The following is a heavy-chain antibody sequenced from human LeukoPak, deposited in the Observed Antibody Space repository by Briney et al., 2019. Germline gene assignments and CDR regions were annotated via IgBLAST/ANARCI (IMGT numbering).Heavy chain of an antibody. J-gene: IGHJ3*02. D-gene: IGHD3-9*01. V-gene: IGHV4-59*08. CDR3: ARHAPDYDILTGDAFDI. CDR1: GGSISSYY. Sequence: SETLSLTCTVSGGSISSYYWSWIRQPPGKGLEWIGYIYYSGSTNYNPSLKSRVTISVDTSKNQFSLKLSSVTAADTAVYYCARHAPDYDILTGDAFDIWGQGTMVTVSS. CDR2: IYYSGST.